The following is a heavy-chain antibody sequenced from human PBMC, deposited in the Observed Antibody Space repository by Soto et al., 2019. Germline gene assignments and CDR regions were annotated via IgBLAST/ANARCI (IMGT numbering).Heavy chain of an antibody. CDR2: ISYDGSNK. CDR1: GFTFSSYG. D-gene: IGHD4-17*01. Sequence: QVQQVESGGGVVQPGRSLRLSCAASGFTFSSYGMHWVRQAPGKGLEWVAVISYDGSNKYYADSVKGRFTISRDNSKNSLYLQMNSLRAEATAVYYCAKESEMTTVTIYGMDVWGQGTTVTVSS. V-gene: IGHV3-30*18. J-gene: IGHJ6*02. CDR3: AKESEMTTVTIYGMDV.